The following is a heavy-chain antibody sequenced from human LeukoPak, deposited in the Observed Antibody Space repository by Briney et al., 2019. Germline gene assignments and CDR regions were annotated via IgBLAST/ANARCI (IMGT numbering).Heavy chain of an antibody. V-gene: IGHV3-21*03. CDR3: ARVQGGWYYFDY. J-gene: IGHJ4*02. CDR1: GFTFRSYS. CDR2: ISSSSSSK. D-gene: IGHD3-16*01. Sequence: GGSLRLSCAASGFTFRSYSMNWVRQAPGKVLEWVSFISSSSSSKYYADSVKGRFTISRYNAKNSLYLAMNTVRFGERAVYYCARVQGGWYYFDYWGQGTLVTVSS.